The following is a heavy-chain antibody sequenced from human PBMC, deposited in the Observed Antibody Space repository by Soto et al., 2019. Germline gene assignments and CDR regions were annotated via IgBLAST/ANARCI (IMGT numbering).Heavy chain of an antibody. CDR2: INHSGST. CDR3: ASNRRAAGTDFDY. D-gene: IGHD6-13*01. V-gene: IGHV4-34*01. Sequence: SETLSLTCAVYGGSFSGYYWSWIRQPPGKGLEWIGEINHSGSTNYNPSLKSRVTISVDTSKNQFSLKLSSVTAADTAVYYCASNRRAAGTDFDYWGQGTLVTVSS. J-gene: IGHJ4*02. CDR1: GGSFSGYY.